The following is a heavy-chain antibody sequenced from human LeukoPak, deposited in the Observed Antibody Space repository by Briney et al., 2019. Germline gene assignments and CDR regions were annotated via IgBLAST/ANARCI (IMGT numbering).Heavy chain of an antibody. CDR2: IDTDGTYI. D-gene: IGHD2-21*01. Sequence: GGSLRLSCAASGFTFSSYSMNWVRQAPGKGLEWVSSIDTDGTYIHYADSVKGRFTISRDNSKISLYLQMSSLRAEDTAMYYCASSWGSAIDLWGQGTLVTVSS. V-gene: IGHV3-21*01. CDR3: ASSWGSAIDL. CDR1: GFTFSSYS. J-gene: IGHJ5*02.